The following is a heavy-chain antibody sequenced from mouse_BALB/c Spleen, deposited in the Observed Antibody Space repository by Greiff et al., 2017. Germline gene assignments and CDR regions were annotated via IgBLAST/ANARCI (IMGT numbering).Heavy chain of an antibody. V-gene: IGHV8-12*01. CDR3: ARRIFYGDYTYYAMDY. CDR2: IYWDDDK. J-gene: IGHJ4*01. CDR1: GFSLSTSGMG. D-gene: IGHD2-13*01. Sequence: QVTLKVSGPGILQPSQTLSLTCSFSGFSLSTSGMGVSWIRQPSGKGLEWLAHIYWDDDKRYNPSLKSRLTISKDTSRNQVFLKITSVDTADTATYYCARRIFYGDYTYYAMDYWGQGTSVTVSS.